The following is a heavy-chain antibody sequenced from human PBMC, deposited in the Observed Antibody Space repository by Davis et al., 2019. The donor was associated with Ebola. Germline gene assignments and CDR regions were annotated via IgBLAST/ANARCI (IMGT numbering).Heavy chain of an antibody. CDR3: AKRSLDGYIDY. Sequence: SLMTPCASPGFTFSNYAMRWVRQAPGTGLEWVSAIHVDGTYYADAVKGRFTISRDNSKNTLYLQMNSLRVEDTAVYYCAKRSLDGYIDYWGQGTLVTVSS. V-gene: IGHV3-23*01. CDR1: GFTFSNYA. CDR2: IHVDGT. J-gene: IGHJ4*02. D-gene: IGHD5-24*01.